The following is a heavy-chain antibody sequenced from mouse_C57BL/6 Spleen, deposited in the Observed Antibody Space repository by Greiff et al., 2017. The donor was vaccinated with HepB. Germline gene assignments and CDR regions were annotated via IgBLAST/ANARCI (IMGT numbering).Heavy chain of an antibody. Sequence: VKLMESGAELVKPGASVKMSCKASGYTFTTYPIEWMKQNHGKSLEWIGIFHPYNDDTKYNEKFKGKATLTVEKSSSTVYLVLSRLKSDDSAVYYCARDGLHYLDYWGQGTTLTVSS. J-gene: IGHJ2*01. CDR2: FHPYNDDT. CDR3: ARDGLHYLDY. CDR1: GYTFTTYP. V-gene: IGHV1-47*01. D-gene: IGHD2-4*01.